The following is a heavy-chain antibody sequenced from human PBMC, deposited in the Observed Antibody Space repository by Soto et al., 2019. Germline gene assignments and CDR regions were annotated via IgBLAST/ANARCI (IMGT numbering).Heavy chain of an antibody. CDR1: GFTFSSYA. Sequence: QVQLVESGGGVVQPGRSLRLSCAASGFTFSSYAMHWVCQAPGKGLEWVAVISYDGSNKYYADSVKGRFTISRDNSKNTLYLQMNSLRAEDTAVYYCARERGIAAAGTILSYWGQGTLVTVSS. CDR3: ARERGIAAAGTILSY. J-gene: IGHJ4*02. CDR2: ISYDGSNK. D-gene: IGHD6-13*01. V-gene: IGHV3-30-3*01.